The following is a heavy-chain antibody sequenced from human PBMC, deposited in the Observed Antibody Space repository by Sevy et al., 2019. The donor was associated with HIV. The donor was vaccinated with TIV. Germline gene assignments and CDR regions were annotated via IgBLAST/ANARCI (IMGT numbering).Heavy chain of an antibody. J-gene: IGHJ4*02. V-gene: IGHV3-33*01. CDR2: IWNDGSNK. CDR3: ARDIRRDNSFDY. CDR1: GFTFSNYG. Sequence: GGSLRLSCAASGFTFSNYGMHWVRQAPGKGLEWVAVIWNDGSNKYYADSVKGRFTISRDNAKNSLYLQMNSLRAEDTAVYYCARDIRRDNSFDYWGQGTLVTVSS.